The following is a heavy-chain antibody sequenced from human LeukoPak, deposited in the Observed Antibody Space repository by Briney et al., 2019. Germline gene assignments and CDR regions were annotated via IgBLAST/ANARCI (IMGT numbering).Heavy chain of an antibody. CDR3: AKDTDRCGDHSTAEYFQH. CDR2: ISWNSGSI. CDR1: GFTFDDYA. J-gene: IGHJ1*01. Sequence: GRSLRLSCAASGFTFDDYAMHWVRQAPGKGLEWVSGISWNSGSIGYADSVKGRFTISRDNAKNSLYLQMNSLRAEDTALYYCAKDTDRCGDHSTAEYFQHWGQGTLVTVSS. V-gene: IGHV3-9*01. D-gene: IGHD4-17*01.